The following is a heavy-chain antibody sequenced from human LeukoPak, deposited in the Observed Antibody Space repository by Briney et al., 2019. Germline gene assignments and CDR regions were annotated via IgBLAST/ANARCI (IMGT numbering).Heavy chain of an antibody. CDR2: ISSSSRSI. CDR3: ARDRDDDSSGSIDDAFDI. CDR1: GFTFSAYS. D-gene: IGHD3-22*01. Sequence: GGSLRLSCAASGFTFSAYSMNWVRQAPGRGLEWVSSISSSSRSIYNADSVKGRFTISRDNAKRTLYLQMNSLRAEDTAVYYCARDRDDDSSGSIDDAFDIWGQGTMVTVSS. V-gene: IGHV3-21*01. J-gene: IGHJ3*02.